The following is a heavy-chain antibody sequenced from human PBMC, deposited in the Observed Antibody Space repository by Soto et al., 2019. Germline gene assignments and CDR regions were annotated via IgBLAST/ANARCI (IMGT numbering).Heavy chain of an antibody. CDR3: ARGIDVTSVGTAFDI. Sequence: SQTLSLSCAISGDSVSWGTAVWNWISLSRSRGLEWLGRTYYRSKWYHEYMGSVKSRISSNPDTSKNNYSLQLNSVTPEDTAVYYCARGIDVTSVGTAFDIWGQGTKVTVSS. J-gene: IGHJ3*02. D-gene: IGHD1-1*01. CDR1: GDSVSWGTAV. CDR2: TYYRSKWYH. V-gene: IGHV6-1*01.